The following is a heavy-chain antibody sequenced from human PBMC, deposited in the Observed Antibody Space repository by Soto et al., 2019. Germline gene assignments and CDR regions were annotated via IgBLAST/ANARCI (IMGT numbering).Heavy chain of an antibody. V-gene: IGHV3-11*06. J-gene: IGHJ1*01. D-gene: IGHD2-15*01. CDR2: ITTSSSST. Sequence: QVQLVESGGGLVRPGGSLRLSCAALGLTFSDYYMSWIRQAPGKGRGGVAYITTSSSSTNYGDSVKGRFTISRDNAKTSLYLQMNSLRAEDTAVYYCATVGCSGGTCYTQYFRHWGQGALVTVSS. CDR1: GLTFSDYY. CDR3: ATVGCSGGTCYTQYFRH.